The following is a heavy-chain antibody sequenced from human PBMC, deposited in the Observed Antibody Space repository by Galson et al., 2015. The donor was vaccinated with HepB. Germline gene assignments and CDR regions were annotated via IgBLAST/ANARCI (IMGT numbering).Heavy chain of an antibody. J-gene: IGHJ5*02. V-gene: IGHV1-18*01. Sequence: SVKVSCKASGYTFTSYGISWVRQAPGQGLEWMGWISAYNGNTNYAQKLQGRVTMTTDTSTSTAYMELRSLRSDDTAVYYCARIIFGVVTQPTTSDVDNWFDPWGQGTLVTVSS. CDR3: ARIIFGVVTQPTTSDVDNWFDP. CDR1: GYTFTSYG. D-gene: IGHD3-3*02. CDR2: ISAYNGNT.